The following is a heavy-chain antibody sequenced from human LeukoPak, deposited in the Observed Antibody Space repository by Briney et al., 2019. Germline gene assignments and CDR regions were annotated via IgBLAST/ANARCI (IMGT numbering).Heavy chain of an antibody. Sequence: ASVKVSCKASGGTFSSYGFSWVRQAPGQGLEWMGGIIPIFGTANYAQQFQGRVTITADKSTSTAYMELSSLRSEDTAVYYCARGVSGSYSWNYFDYWGQGTLVTVSS. J-gene: IGHJ4*02. CDR3: ARGVSGSYSWNYFDY. V-gene: IGHV1-69*06. CDR1: GGTFSSYG. CDR2: IIPIFGTA. D-gene: IGHD1-26*01.